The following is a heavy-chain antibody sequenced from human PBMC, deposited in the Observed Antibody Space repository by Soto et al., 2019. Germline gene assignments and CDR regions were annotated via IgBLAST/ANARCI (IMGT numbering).Heavy chain of an antibody. CDR3: ARDLIYPDWRFLEWSFPFDY. V-gene: IGHV1-18*01. Sequence: GASVKVSCKASGYTFTSYGISWVRQAPGQGLEWMGWISAYNGNTNYAQKLQGRVTMTTDTSTSTAYMELRSLRSDDTAVYYCARDLIYPDWRFLEWSFPFDYWGQGTLVTVSS. CDR1: GYTFTSYG. CDR2: ISAYNGNT. D-gene: IGHD3-3*01. J-gene: IGHJ4*02.